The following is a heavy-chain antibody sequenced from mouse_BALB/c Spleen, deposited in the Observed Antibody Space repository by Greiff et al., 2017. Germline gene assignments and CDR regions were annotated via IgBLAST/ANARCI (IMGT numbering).Heavy chain of an antibody. CDR1: GFNINDYY. CDR3: NAVLTTVVARDY. Sequence: VQLKQSGAELVRSGASVKLSCTASGFNINDYYMHWVKQRPEQGLEWIGWIDPENGDTEYAPKFQGKATMTADTSSNTAYLQLSSLTSEDTAVYYCNAVLTTVVARDYWGQGTTLTVSS. CDR2: IDPENGDT. J-gene: IGHJ2*01. D-gene: IGHD1-1*01. V-gene: IGHV14-4*02.